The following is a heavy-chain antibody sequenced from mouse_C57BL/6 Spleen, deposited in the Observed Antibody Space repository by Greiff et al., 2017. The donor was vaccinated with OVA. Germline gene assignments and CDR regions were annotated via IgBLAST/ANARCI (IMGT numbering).Heavy chain of an antibody. D-gene: IGHD1-1*01. CDR3: ARSSSYGYYAMDY. J-gene: IGHJ4*01. Sequence: VQLQQSGPELVKPGASVKISCKASGYSFTGYYMNWVKQSPEKSLEWIGEINPSTGGTTYNQKFTAKATLTVDKSSSTAYMQLKSLTSEDSAVYYCARSSSYGYYAMDYWGQGTSVTVSS. V-gene: IGHV1-42*01. CDR2: INPSTGGT. CDR1: GYSFTGYY.